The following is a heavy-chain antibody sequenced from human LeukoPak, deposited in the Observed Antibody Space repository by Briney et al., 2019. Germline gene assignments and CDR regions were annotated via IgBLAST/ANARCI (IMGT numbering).Heavy chain of an antibody. CDR1: GFTFDDYA. CDR3: ARDLTVAGKEDGMDV. J-gene: IGHJ6*02. CDR2: ISWNSGSI. V-gene: IGHV3-9*01. D-gene: IGHD6-19*01. Sequence: GGSLRLSCAASGFTFDDYAMHWVRQAPGKGLEWVSGISWNSGSIGYADSVKGRFTISRDNAKNSLYLQMNSLRAEDTALYYCARDLTVAGKEDGMDVWGQGTTVTVSS.